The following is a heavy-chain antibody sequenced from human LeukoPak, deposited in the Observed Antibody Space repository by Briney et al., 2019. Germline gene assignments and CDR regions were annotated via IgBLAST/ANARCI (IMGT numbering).Heavy chain of an antibody. J-gene: IGHJ3*02. D-gene: IGHD1-26*01. CDR1: GGTFSSYA. CDR3: ARGRELVVDAFDI. V-gene: IGHV1-69*06. CDR2: IIPIFGTA. Sequence: SVKVSCKASGGTFSSYAISWVRQAPGQGLEWMGGIIPIFGTANYAQKFQGRVTITADKSTSTAYMELSSLRSEDTAVYYCARGRELVVDAFDIWGQGTMVTVSS.